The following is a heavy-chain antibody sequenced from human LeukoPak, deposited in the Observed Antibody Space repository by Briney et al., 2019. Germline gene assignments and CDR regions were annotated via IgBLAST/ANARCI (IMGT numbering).Heavy chain of an antibody. CDR3: ARGDQHVEYSSSPFDY. V-gene: IGHV1-8*01. D-gene: IGHD6-6*01. Sequence: ASVKVSCKASGYTFTSYDINWVRQATGQGLEWMGWMNPNSGNTGHAQKFQGRVTMTRNTSISTAYMGLSSLRSEDTAVYYCARGDQHVEYSSSPFDYWGQGTLVTVSS. J-gene: IGHJ4*02. CDR1: GYTFTSYD. CDR2: MNPNSGNT.